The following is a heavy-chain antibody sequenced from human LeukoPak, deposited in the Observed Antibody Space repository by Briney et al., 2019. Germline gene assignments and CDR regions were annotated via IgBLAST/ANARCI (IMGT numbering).Heavy chain of an antibody. J-gene: IGHJ4*02. V-gene: IGHV1-3*01. CDR2: INAGNGNT. Sequence: ASVKVSCKASGYTFTSYAMHWVRQAPGQRLEWMGWINAGNGNTKYSQKFQGRVTITRDTSASTAYMELSSLRSEDTAVYYCARDLPGYCSGGSCYPYWGQGTLVTVSS. D-gene: IGHD2-15*01. CDR3: ARDLPGYCSGGSCYPY. CDR1: GYTFTSYA.